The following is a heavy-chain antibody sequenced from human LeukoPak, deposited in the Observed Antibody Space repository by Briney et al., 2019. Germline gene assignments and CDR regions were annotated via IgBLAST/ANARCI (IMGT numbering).Heavy chain of an antibody. J-gene: IGHJ4*02. CDR1: GYTLTSYG. V-gene: IGHV1-18*01. Sequence: ASGKVACKAAGYTLTSYGISWVRQAPGQWLEWMGWISAYNGNTNYAQKLQGRVTMTTDTSTSTAYMELRSLRSDDTAVYYCARDRSYTAMVKYYFDYWGQGTLVTVSS. D-gene: IGHD5-18*01. CDR2: ISAYNGNT. CDR3: ARDRSYTAMVKYYFDY.